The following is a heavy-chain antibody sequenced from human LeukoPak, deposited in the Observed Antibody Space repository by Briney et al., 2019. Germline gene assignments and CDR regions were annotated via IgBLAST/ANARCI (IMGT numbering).Heavy chain of an antibody. D-gene: IGHD3-16*01. CDR2: VNDNGAAT. Sequence: GGSLRLSCAASGFTFSSYAMSWVRQAPGKGLKWVATVNDNGAATFYADSVKGRFTISRDNSYNTVSLQMNGLRDDDTGVYYCAKGLKTGVGPYMGYHYYMDVWGKGATVTVSS. CDR1: GFTFSSYA. J-gene: IGHJ6*03. V-gene: IGHV3-23*01. CDR3: AKGLKTGVGPYMGYHYYMDV.